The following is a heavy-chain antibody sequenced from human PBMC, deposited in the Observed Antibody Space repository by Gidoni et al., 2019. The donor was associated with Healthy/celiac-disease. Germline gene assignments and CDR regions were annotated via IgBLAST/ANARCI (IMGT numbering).Heavy chain of an antibody. CDR1: GGSISSGGYY. D-gene: IGHD3-10*01. J-gene: IGHJ4*02. CDR2: IYYSGST. V-gene: IGHV4-31*03. Sequence: QVQLQESGPGLVKPSQTLSLTCPVSGGSISSGGYYWSWIRQHPGKGLEWIGYIYYSGSTYYNPSLKSRVTISVDTSKNQFSLKLSSVTAADTAVYYCARGWVVPGSLPPYYFDYWGQGTLVTVSS. CDR3: ARGWVVPGSLPPYYFDY.